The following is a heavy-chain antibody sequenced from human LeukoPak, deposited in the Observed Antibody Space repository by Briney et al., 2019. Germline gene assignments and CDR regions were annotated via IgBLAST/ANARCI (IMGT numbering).Heavy chain of an antibody. Sequence: ASVKVSCKASGYTFTGYYMHWVRQAPGQGLEWMSRINPNSGSTNYAQNVQGSVTITRDTSNSTAYLELSRLRSDDTAVYYCERGPRADYYYDSSGYYSSFWFDPWGQGTLVTASS. CDR2: INPNSGST. J-gene: IGHJ5*02. V-gene: IGHV1-2*06. CDR3: ERGPRADYYYDSSGYYSSFWFDP. D-gene: IGHD3-22*01. CDR1: GYTFTGYY.